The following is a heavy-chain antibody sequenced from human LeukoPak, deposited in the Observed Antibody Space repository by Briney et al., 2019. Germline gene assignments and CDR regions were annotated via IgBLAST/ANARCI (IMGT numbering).Heavy chain of an antibody. D-gene: IGHD6-19*01. Sequence: PGGSLRLSCAASGFTFDDYAISWVRQAPGKGLEWVSGIGKNGGNPGYADSVKGRFTISRDNAKNSLYLQMNSLRAEDTALFFCTRDPGTVAIDYWGQGTLVTVSS. CDR2: IGKNGGNP. J-gene: IGHJ4*02. CDR1: GFTFDDYA. CDR3: TRDPGTVAIDY. V-gene: IGHV3-20*04.